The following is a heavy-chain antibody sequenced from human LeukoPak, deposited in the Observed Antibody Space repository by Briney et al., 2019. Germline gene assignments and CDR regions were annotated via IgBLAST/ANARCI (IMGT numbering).Heavy chain of an antibody. CDR1: GYTFTGYY. V-gene: IGHV1-2*04. CDR2: INPNSGGT. Sequence: ASVKVSCKASGYTFTGYYMHWVRQAPGQGLEWMGWINPNSGGTNYAQKFQGWVTMTRDTSISTAYMELSGLRSDDTAVYYCARERRGYYYYYGMDVWGQGTTVTVSS. J-gene: IGHJ6*02. CDR3: ARERRGYYYYYGMDV.